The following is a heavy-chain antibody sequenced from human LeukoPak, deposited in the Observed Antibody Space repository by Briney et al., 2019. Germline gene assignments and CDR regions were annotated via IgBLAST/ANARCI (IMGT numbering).Heavy chain of an antibody. Sequence: SETLSLTCAVYGGSFSGYYWSWIRQPPGKGLEWIGEINHSGSTNYNPSLKSRVTISVDTSKNQFSLKLSSVTAADTAVYYCARAQSGTTHGRNWFDPWGQGTLVTVSS. CDR3: ARAQSGTTHGRNWFDP. J-gene: IGHJ5*02. CDR1: GGSFSGYY. CDR2: INHSGST. D-gene: IGHD1-14*01. V-gene: IGHV4-34*01.